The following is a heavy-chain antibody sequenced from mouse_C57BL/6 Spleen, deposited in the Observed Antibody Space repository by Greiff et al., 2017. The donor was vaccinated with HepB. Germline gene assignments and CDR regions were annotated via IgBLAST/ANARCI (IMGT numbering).Heavy chain of an antibody. CDR2: IYPRSGNT. CDR1: GYTFTSYG. CDR3: ARSPFITTVAPYAMDY. V-gene: IGHV1-81*01. J-gene: IGHJ4*01. Sequence: QVQLQQSGAELARPGASVKLSCKASGYTFTSYGISWVKQRTGQGLEWIGEIYPRSGNTYYNEKFKGKATLTADKSSSTAYMELRSLTSEDSAVYFCARSPFITTVAPYAMDYWGQRTSVTVSS. D-gene: IGHD1-1*01.